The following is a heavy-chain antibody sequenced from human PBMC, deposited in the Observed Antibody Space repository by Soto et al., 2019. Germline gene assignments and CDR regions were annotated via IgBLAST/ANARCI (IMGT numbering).Heavy chain of an antibody. Sequence: SETLSLTCAVSGGPITSGGYSWSWIRQPPGKCLEWTGYIYHSGGTYYNPSLKSRVTLSIDRTKKQFSLKLKSVTAADTAVYFCARTMTTSGWFDPWGQGTLVTVSS. CDR2: IYHSGGT. J-gene: IGHJ5*02. V-gene: IGHV4-30-2*01. CDR1: GGPITSGGYS. D-gene: IGHD4-17*01. CDR3: ARTMTTSGWFDP.